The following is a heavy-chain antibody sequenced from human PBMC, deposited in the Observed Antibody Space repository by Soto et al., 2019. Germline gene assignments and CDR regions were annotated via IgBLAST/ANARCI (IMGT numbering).Heavy chain of an antibody. J-gene: IGHJ5*02. CDR1: GASIINYY. CDR3: ARGLHYNFWNGYWFDP. CDR2: IYYSGST. V-gene: IGHV4-59*01. D-gene: IGHD3-3*01. Sequence: PSETLSLTCTVSGASIINYYWAWIRQSPGGGLEWIGYIYYSGSTYYTPSLKSRVTISLDTSKNQFSLKLNSVTAADTAVYYCARGLHYNFWNGYWFDPWGQGTLVTVSS.